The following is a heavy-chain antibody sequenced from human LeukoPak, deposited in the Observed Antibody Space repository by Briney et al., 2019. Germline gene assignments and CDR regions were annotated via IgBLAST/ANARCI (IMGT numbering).Heavy chain of an antibody. Sequence: SETLSLTCTVSGGSISSYYWSWIRQPPGKGLEWIGYIYYSGSTNYNPSLKSRVTISVDTSKNQFSLKLSSVTAADTAVYYCARDALQMATMSPFDYWGQGTLVTVSS. CDR2: IYYSGST. CDR3: ARDALQMATMSPFDY. D-gene: IGHD5-24*01. J-gene: IGHJ4*02. CDR1: GGSISSYY. V-gene: IGHV4-59*01.